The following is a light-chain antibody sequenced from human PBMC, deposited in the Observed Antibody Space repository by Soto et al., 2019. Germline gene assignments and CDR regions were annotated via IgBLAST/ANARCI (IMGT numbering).Light chain of an antibody. CDR1: QSISSS. J-gene: IGKJ1*01. Sequence: DIQMTQSPSTLSASVGDRVTITCRASQSISSSLAWYQQKPGKAPKLLIYKASTLESGVPSRFSGSESGTEFTLTISSVQHDDFATYYCQQYNYYWTFGQGTKVEIK. CDR3: QQYNYYWT. V-gene: IGKV1-5*03. CDR2: KAS.